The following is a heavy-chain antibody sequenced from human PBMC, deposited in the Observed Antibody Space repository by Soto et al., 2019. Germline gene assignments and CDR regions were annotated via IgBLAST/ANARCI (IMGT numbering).Heavy chain of an antibody. Sequence: EVQLVESGGGLVKPGGSLRLSCAASGFTFSSYSMNWVRQAPGKGLEWVSSISSSSSYIYYADSVKGRFTISRDNAKNSLYLQMNSLRAEDTAVYYCARDRLRFGYIGYDYDAFDIWGQGTMVTVSS. V-gene: IGHV3-21*01. CDR3: ARDRLRFGYIGYDYDAFDI. D-gene: IGHD5-12*01. CDR1: GFTFSSYS. J-gene: IGHJ3*02. CDR2: ISSSSSYI.